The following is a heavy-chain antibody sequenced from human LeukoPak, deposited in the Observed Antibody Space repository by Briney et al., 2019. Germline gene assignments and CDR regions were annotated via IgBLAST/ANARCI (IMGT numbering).Heavy chain of an antibody. CDR3: AREDGYCSGGNCYSYFDS. D-gene: IGHD2-15*01. CDR1: GFTFSSYA. Sequence: PSGGSLRLSCAASGFTFSSYAMSWVRQAPGKGLEWVSAISGSGGSTYYADSVKGRFTISRDNSKNTLYLQMNSLRAEDTAVYYCAREDGYCSGGNCYSYFDSWGQGTLVTVSS. V-gene: IGHV3-23*01. J-gene: IGHJ4*02. CDR2: ISGSGGST.